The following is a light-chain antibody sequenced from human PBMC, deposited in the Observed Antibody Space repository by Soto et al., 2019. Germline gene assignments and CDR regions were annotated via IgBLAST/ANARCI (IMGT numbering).Light chain of an antibody. V-gene: IGKV1-39*01. CDR3: QRSYSTPWT. CDR1: QSISNY. CDR2: AAS. Sequence: DIQMTQSPSSLSTSVGDRVTITCRASQSISNYLNWYQQKPGKVPKLLIYAASRLQSGVPSRFSGSGSGTDFTLTISSLPPEDFANYFCQRSYSTPWTFGQGTKVEI. J-gene: IGKJ1*01.